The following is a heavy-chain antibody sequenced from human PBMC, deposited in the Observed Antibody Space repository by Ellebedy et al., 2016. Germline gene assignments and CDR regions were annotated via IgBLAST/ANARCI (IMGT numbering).Heavy chain of an antibody. Sequence: ASVKVSCKASGGNISNFAISWVRQAPGQGLEWLGRIIPVVGVTNNAQKFQGRVTIIADKSTSTAYMELSSLTSEDTAVYYCARDLVSPIASYWYLDLWGRGTLVTVSS. V-gene: IGHV1-69*04. J-gene: IGHJ2*01. CDR1: GGNISNFA. CDR3: ARDLVSPIASYWYLDL. D-gene: IGHD6-6*01. CDR2: IIPVVGVT.